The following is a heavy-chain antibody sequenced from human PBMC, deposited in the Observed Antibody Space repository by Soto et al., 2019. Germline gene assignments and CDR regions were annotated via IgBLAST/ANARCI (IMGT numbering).Heavy chain of an antibody. CDR1: GASVSTGGYY. D-gene: IGHD1-26*01. CDR2: IYYTGET. Sequence: QVQLQESGPGLVKPSQTLSLTCAVSGASVSTGGYYWGWIRQSPVKGLEWIGYIYYTGETFFNPSLESRLSXSXDXXKNQFSLKLTSVTAADTAVYYCARTVVGAQSQTDYWGQGTLVTVSS. V-gene: IGHV4-31*11. J-gene: IGHJ4*02. CDR3: ARTVVGAQSQTDY.